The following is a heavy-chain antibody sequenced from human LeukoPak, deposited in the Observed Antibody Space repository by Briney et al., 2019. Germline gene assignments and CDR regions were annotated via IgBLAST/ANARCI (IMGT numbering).Heavy chain of an antibody. J-gene: IGHJ6*02. Sequence: SVKVSCKASGGTFSSYAISWVRQAPGQGLEWMGGIIPIFGTANYAQKFQGRVTITADESTSTAYMELSSLRSEDTAVYYCARDLWSSSSSNYYYGMDVWGQGTTVTISS. CDR3: ARDLWSSSSSNYYYGMDV. CDR2: IIPIFGTA. V-gene: IGHV1-69*01. D-gene: IGHD6-13*01. CDR1: GGTFSSYA.